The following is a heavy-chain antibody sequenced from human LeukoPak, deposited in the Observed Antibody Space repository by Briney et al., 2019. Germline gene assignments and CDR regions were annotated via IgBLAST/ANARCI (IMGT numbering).Heavy chain of an antibody. Sequence: ASVTVSCKASGYTFTGYYMHWVRQAPGQGLEWMGIINPSGGSTSYAQKFQGRVTMTRDTSTSTVYMELSSLRSEDTAVYYCAREGYCSSTSCYIRGLGDYYYGMDVWGQGTTVTVSS. CDR2: INPSGGST. J-gene: IGHJ6*02. CDR1: GYTFTGYY. D-gene: IGHD2-2*02. V-gene: IGHV1-46*01. CDR3: AREGYCSSTSCYIRGLGDYYYGMDV.